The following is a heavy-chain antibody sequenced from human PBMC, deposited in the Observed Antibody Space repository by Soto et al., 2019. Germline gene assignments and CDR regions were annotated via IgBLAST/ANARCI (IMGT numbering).Heavy chain of an antibody. J-gene: IGHJ4*02. CDR2: ISNDENIK. CDR3: ARGLRSVLDS. CDR1: GCTFRSFG. Sequence: XGSLRLSCIASGCTFRSFGMHWVRQAPGKGLEWVAVISNDENIKQYADSVRGRFAIARDNSKNTLYLQVTSLRAEDTAIYYCARGLRSVLDSWGQGTLVTVSS. D-gene: IGHD6-6*01. V-gene: IGHV3-33*01.